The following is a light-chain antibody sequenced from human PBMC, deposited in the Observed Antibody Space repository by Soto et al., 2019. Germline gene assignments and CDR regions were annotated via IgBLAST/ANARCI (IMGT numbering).Light chain of an antibody. Sequence: EIVLMQSPGTLSLSPGERATLSCRASQSVDSNYLAWYQQKPGQAPRILIFAASSRATGIPDRFSGSGSGTDFTLTISRLEPGDFAVDYCQQYGSSSWTFGQGNKVEIK. CDR1: QSVDSNY. CDR3: QQYGSSSWT. J-gene: IGKJ1*01. V-gene: IGKV3-20*01. CDR2: AAS.